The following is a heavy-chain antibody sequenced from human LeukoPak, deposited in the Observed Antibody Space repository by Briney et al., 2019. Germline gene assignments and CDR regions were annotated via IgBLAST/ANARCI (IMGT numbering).Heavy chain of an antibody. Sequence: GGSLRLSCAASGFTFSSYAMHWVRQAPGKGLEWVAVISYDGSNKYYADSVKGRFTISRDNSKNTLYLQMNSLRAEDTAVYYCARDGGDTVTTSSVYWGQGTLVTVSS. D-gene: IGHD4-17*01. CDR2: ISYDGSNK. J-gene: IGHJ4*02. CDR1: GFTFSSYA. CDR3: ARDGGDTVTTSSVY. V-gene: IGHV3-30-3*01.